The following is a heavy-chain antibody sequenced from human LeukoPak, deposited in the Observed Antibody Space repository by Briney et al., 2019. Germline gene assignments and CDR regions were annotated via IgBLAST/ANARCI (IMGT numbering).Heavy chain of an antibody. J-gene: IGHJ4*02. V-gene: IGHV1-69*05. CDR2: IIPIFGTA. CDR1: GGTFSSYA. Sequence: ASVKVSCKASGGTFSSYAISWVRQAPGQGLEWMGGIIPIFGTANYAQKFQGRVTITTDESTSTAYMELSSLRSEDTAVYYCAREMARDYYGSGIYFDYWGQGTLVTVSS. CDR3: AREMARDYYGSGIYFDY. D-gene: IGHD3-10*01.